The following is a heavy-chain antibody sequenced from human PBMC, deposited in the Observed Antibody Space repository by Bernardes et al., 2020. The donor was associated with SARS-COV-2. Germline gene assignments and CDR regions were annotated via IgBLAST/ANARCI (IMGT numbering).Heavy chain of an antibody. V-gene: IGHV3-7*02. CDR1: GFTFSRYW. CDR2: INQDGSQR. D-gene: IGHD6-13*01. Sequence: GGSLRLSCAASGFTFSRYWMSWLRQAPGKGLERVANINQDGSQRNYVDSVRGRFTISRDNAANSLFLQLNSLRDEETAIYYCAQRPSSSFDNWSQGTLVTVSS. CDR3: AQRPSSSFDN. J-gene: IGHJ4*02.